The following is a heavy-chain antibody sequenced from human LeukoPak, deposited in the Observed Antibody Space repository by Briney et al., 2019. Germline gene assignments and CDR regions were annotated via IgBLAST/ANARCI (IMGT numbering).Heavy chain of an antibody. Sequence: GASVKVSCKASGYTFTSYGISWVRQAPGQGLEWMGWISAYNGNTNYAQKLQGRVTMTTDTSTSTAYMELRSLRSDDTAVYYCARDHGYYGSGSYYAGRAPFDYWGQGTLVTVSS. CDR1: GYTFTSYG. D-gene: IGHD3-10*01. J-gene: IGHJ4*02. V-gene: IGHV1-18*01. CDR2: ISAYNGNT. CDR3: ARDHGYYGSGSYYAGRAPFDY.